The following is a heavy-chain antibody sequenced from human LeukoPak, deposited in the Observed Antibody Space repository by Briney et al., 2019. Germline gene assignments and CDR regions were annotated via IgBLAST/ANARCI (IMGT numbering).Heavy chain of an antibody. J-gene: IGHJ6*02. CDR2: FDPEDGET. CDR3: ATGYSNYYYYGMDV. Sequence: ASVKVSCKVSGYTLTELSMHWVRQAPGKGLEWMGGFDPEDGETIYAQKFQGRVTMTEDTSTDTAYMELSSLRSEDTAVYYCATGYSNYYYYGMDVWGQGTTVTDSS. CDR1: GYTLTELS. D-gene: IGHD4-11*01. V-gene: IGHV1-24*01.